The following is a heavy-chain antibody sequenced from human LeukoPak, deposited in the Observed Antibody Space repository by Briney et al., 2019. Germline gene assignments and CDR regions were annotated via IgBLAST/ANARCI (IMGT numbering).Heavy chain of an antibody. CDR3: VKAVGGWRPDYNFFDY. Sequence: GGSLRLSCSASGFTFSNYAMHWVRQAPGKGLEYVSAISCNGGSTYYADSVKGRFTISRDNSKNTLYLQMSSLRAEDTAVYYCVKAVGGWRPDYNFFDYWGQGTLVTVSS. CDR1: GFTFSNYA. CDR2: ISCNGGST. J-gene: IGHJ4*02. D-gene: IGHD3-16*01. V-gene: IGHV3-64D*09.